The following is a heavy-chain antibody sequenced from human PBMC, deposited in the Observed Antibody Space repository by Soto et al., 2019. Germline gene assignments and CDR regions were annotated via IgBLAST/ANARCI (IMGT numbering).Heavy chain of an antibody. V-gene: IGHV1-18*01. J-gene: IGHJ4*02. Sequence: WASVKVSCKASGYTFTSYGISWVRQAPGQGLEWMGWISAYNGNTNYAQKLQGRVTMTTDTSKNQFSLKLSSVTAADTAVYYCARQLRSPYQYSSSSAADYWGQGTLVTVSS. CDR2: ISAYNGNT. CDR1: GYTFTSYG. D-gene: IGHD6-6*01. CDR3: ARQLRSPYQYSSSSAADY.